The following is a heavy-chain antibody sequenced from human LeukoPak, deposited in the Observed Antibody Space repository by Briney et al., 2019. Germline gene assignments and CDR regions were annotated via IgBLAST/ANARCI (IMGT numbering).Heavy chain of an antibody. J-gene: IGHJ4*02. Sequence: GGSLRLSCMASGFTFNTYSMNWVRQAPGKGLEWISYMGSSGKTIYYADSVKGRFTISRDNAKNSLYLQMNSLTVEDTAVYYCARDQSDVSGYYPYLDYWGQGTLVTVSS. CDR2: MGSSGKTI. V-gene: IGHV3-48*01. CDR3: ARDQSDVSGYYPYLDY. CDR1: GFTFNTYS. D-gene: IGHD3-3*01.